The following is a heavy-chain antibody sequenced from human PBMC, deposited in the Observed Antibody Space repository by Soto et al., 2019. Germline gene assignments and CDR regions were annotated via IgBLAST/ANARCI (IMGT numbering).Heavy chain of an antibody. D-gene: IGHD2-15*01. J-gene: IGHJ3*02. CDR3: APHVSSSVGSCQYDTFAI. CDR1: GFTVSSHA. Sequence: EVQVLESGGGLVQPGGSLRLSCEGSGFTVSSHAMTWIRQDPGKGPEWVSTVTADGGTYYADSVKGRFAMSRDTSENTLYLQMNSLCAEDTAAYYCAPHVSSSVGSCQYDTFAIRGQGTMVPVAS. CDR2: VTADGGT. V-gene: IGHV3-23*01.